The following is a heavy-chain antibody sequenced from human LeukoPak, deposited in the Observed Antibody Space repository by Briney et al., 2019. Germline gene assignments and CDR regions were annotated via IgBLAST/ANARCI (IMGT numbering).Heavy chain of an antibody. CDR1: GFTFTIYA. J-gene: IGHJ4*02. CDR3: ARGREAGNRRLAGDDY. CDR2: ISYEGSEK. V-gene: IGHV3-30*01. Sequence: GGSLRLSCAASGFTFTIYAMHWVRHAPGKGLVWVSIISYEGSEKYYADSVKGRFTISRDNSRNTLYLQMNSLRPEVTAVYYCARGREAGNRRLAGDDYWGQGTLVIVSS. D-gene: IGHD3-10*01.